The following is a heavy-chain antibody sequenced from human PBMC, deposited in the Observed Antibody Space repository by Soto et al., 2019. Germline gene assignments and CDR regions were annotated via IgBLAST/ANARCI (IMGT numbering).Heavy chain of an antibody. Sequence: GGSLRLSCAASGFTFSYYEMHWVLQAPGKGLEWVAVVSPEETIKIYSESAKGRFTVSRDNSKSTLYLQMDSLRPDDTAVYYCAKDMFRGVPDYIDYCYNGILGTVCS. CDR3: AKDMFRGVPDYIDY. D-gene: IGHD3-10*01. CDR2: VSPEETIK. CDR1: GFTFSYYE. V-gene: IGHV3-30-3*01. J-gene: IGHJ4*01.